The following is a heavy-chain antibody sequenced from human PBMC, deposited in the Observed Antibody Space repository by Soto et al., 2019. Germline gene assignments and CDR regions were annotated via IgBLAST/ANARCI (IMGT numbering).Heavy chain of an antibody. CDR1: GFTFSSYA. CDR3: AKEFGSTWIDH. CDR2: ISGSGGST. D-gene: IGHD6-13*01. J-gene: IGHJ4*02. V-gene: IGHV3-23*01. Sequence: HPGGSLRLSCAASGFTFSSYAMSWVRQAPGKGLEWVSAISGSGGSTYYADSVKGRFTISRDSSRNTLFLQLNSLRAEDTAVYYCAKEFGSTWIDHWGEXPLVTVSS.